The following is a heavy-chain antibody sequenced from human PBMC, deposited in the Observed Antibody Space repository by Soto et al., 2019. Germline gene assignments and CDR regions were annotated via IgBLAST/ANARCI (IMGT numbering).Heavy chain of an antibody. J-gene: IGHJ4*02. CDR3: ARGYGSGGRAFDY. CDR1: GDTFSSYT. CDR2: VIPMLSMS. Sequence: QVHLVQSGVEVKKPGSSVKVSCKASGDTFSSYTINWVRQAPGLGLEWMGRVIPMLSMSNYALKFQGRVTMTADRSTNTAYMELSSLRSEDTATYYCARGYGSGGRAFDYWGQGALVTVSS. V-gene: IGHV1-69*02. D-gene: IGHD3-10*01.